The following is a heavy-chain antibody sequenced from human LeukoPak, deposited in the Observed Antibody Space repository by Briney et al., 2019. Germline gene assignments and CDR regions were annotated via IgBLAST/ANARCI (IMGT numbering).Heavy chain of an antibody. J-gene: IGHJ4*02. CDR3: ARELYQLLFDY. CDR1: GYTFTSYG. V-gene: IGHV1-18*01. Sequence: ASVKVSCKASGYTFTSYGISWVRQAPGQGLEWMGWISTYNGNTNYAQKLQGRVTITADESTSTAYMELSSLRSEDTAVYYCARELYQLLFDYWGQGTLVTVSS. D-gene: IGHD2-2*01. CDR2: ISTYNGNT.